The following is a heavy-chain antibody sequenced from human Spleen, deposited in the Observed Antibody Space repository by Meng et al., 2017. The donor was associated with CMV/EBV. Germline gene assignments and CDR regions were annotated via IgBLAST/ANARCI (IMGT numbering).Heavy chain of an antibody. D-gene: IGHD6-19*01. CDR3: AKDRGYSSGRNEGWFDP. V-gene: IGHV3-23*01. J-gene: IGHJ5*02. CDR2: ISGSGTST. Sequence: FTFSSHAMNWVRQAPGKGLEWVSGISGSGTSTDYVDSVKGRFTISRDNSKKTLYLQMNSLRAEDTAVYYCAKDRGYSSGRNEGWFDPWGQGTLVTVSS. CDR1: FTFSSHA.